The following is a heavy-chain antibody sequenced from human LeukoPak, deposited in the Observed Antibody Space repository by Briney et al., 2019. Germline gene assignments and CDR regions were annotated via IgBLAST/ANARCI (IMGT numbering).Heavy chain of an antibody. CDR2: ISGSGGST. Sequence: GGSLRLSCAASGFTFSSYAMSWVRQAPGKGLEWVSAISGSGGSTYCADSVKGRFTISRDNSKNTLYLQMNSLRAEDTAVYYCAKGYYGSGTFPFGMDVWGQGTTVTVSS. D-gene: IGHD3-10*01. V-gene: IGHV3-23*01. CDR1: GFTFSSYA. CDR3: AKGYYGSGTFPFGMDV. J-gene: IGHJ6*02.